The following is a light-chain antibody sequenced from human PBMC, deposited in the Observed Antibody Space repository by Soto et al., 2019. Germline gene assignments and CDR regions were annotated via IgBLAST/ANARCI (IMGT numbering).Light chain of an antibody. V-gene: IGKV1D-12*01. Sequence: DIQMTQSPSSVSASVGDRVTITCRASQAISTWLAWYQQKPGKAPKLLIYAASNLQTGVPSRFSGSVSGTDFTLTISSLQPEDFATYYCQQANSFPTTCGQGTSVEIK. CDR2: AAS. J-gene: IGKJ1*01. CDR1: QAISTW. CDR3: QQANSFPTT.